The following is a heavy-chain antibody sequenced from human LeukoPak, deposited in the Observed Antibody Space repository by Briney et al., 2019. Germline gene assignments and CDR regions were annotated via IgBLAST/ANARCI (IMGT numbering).Heavy chain of an antibody. CDR2: VHPNSGNT. CDR3: ARGPRNDP. V-gene: IGHV1-8*01. J-gene: IGHJ5*02. CDR1: GYPFTTWE. D-gene: IGHD1-14*01. Sequence: ASVKVSCKTSGYPFTTWEINWVRQAAGQGLEWMGWVHPNSGNTAYAQKFESRVTMTRATSISPAYMELSGLRFDDTAVYFCARGPRNDPWGQGTLVTVSS.